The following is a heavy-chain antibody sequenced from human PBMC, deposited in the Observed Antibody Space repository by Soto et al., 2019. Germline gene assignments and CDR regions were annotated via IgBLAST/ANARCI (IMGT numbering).Heavy chain of an antibody. V-gene: IGHV1-3*01. CDR2: INAGSGGT. CDR3: ARERGSTATFDY. Sequence: QVQLVQSGAEVKKPGASVKVSCKASGYAFSSYAINWIRQAPGQGLEWLGWINAGSGGTKYSQNFQGRVTITRDTAASTVYLDLSSLRSDDTAVYYCARERGSTATFDYWGQGTLVTVSS. D-gene: IGHD4-17*01. J-gene: IGHJ4*02. CDR1: GYAFSSYA.